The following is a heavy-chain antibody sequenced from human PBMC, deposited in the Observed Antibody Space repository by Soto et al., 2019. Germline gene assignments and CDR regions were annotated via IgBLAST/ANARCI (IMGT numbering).Heavy chain of an antibody. D-gene: IGHD6-13*01. V-gene: IGHV4-34*01. CDR1: GGSFSGYY. CDR3: ARARDSIAAAVYFDY. CDR2: INHSGST. J-gene: IGHJ4*02. Sequence: QVQLQQWGAGLLKPSETLSLTCAVYGGSFSGYYWSWIRQPPGKGLEWIGEINHSGSTNYNPSLKGRVTISVDTSKNQFSLKLSSVTAADTAVYYCARARDSIAAAVYFDYWGQGTLVTVSS.